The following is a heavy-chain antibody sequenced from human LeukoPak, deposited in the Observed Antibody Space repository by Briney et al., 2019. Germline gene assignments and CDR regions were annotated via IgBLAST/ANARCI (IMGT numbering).Heavy chain of an antibody. CDR1: GFNFSDYY. D-gene: IGHD6-6*01. CDR2: STRSGDIV. V-gene: IGHV3-11*01. CDR3: ARSSSLDY. Sequence: GGSLRLSRAASGFNFSDYYMTWIRQAPGKGLEWVSYSTRSGDIVHYADSVKGRFTISRDNAKNSLYLQMNSLRAEDTAVYYCARSSSLDYWGQGTLVTVSS. J-gene: IGHJ4*02.